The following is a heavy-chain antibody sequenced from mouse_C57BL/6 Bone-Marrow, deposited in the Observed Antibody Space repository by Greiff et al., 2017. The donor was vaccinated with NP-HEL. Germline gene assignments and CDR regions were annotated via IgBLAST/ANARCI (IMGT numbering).Heavy chain of an antibody. CDR3: ARGGYYGSSPHWYCDV. Sequence: VQLQQPGAELVKPGASVKLSCKASGYTFTSYWMHWVKQRPGQGLEWIGMIHPNSGSTNYNEKFKSKATLTVDKSSSTAYMQLSSLTSEDSAVYYCARGGYYGSSPHWYCDVWGTGTTVTVSS. J-gene: IGHJ1*03. CDR1: GYTFTSYW. D-gene: IGHD1-1*01. CDR2: IHPNSGST. V-gene: IGHV1-64*01.